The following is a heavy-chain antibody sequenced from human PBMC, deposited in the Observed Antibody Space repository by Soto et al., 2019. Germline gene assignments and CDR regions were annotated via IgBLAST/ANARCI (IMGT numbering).Heavy chain of an antibody. V-gene: IGHV2-5*02. D-gene: IGHD2-21*02. J-gene: IGHJ6*02. CDR1: GFSLNTGGLG. CDR3: AHSRCGGDCLRSYSPPYYYGLDV. CDR2: IYWDGDT. Sequence: QITLKESGPTLVKPTQTLTLTCTFSGFSLNTGGLGVGWIRQPPGKALEWLALIYWDGDTRYSPSLKSRLSINEDTSNNQVVLTMTNLDPVDTATYYCAHSRCGGDCLRSYSPPYYYGLDVWGQGTTVTVSS.